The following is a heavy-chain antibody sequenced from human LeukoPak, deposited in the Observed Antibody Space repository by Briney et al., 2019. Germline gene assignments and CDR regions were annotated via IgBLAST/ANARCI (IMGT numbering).Heavy chain of an antibody. CDR3: ARGGNYWPQWWFDP. V-gene: IGHV4-38-2*02. D-gene: IGHD1-26*01. Sequence: PSETLSLTYSVSGYSISNAYYWGWIRQPPGKGLEWIGSIYYTGSTSYNPSLKSRVTMSLDASKNQFSLELNSVTPADTAVYYCARGGNYWPQWWFDPWGRGTLVSVSS. J-gene: IGHJ5*02. CDR1: GYSISNAYY. CDR2: IYYTGST.